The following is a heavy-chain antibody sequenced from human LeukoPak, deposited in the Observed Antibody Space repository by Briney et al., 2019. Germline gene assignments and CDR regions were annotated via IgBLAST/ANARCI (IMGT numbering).Heavy chain of an antibody. CDR3: ATGGDWNYYYYMDV. CDR1: GGTFSSSA. V-gene: IGHV1-69*06. Sequence: SVKVSCKASGGTFSSSAISWVRQDPGQGLELMGGIIPIFGTANYAQKFQGRVTITADTSTSTAYMELSSLRSEDTAVYYCATGGDWNYYYYMDVWGKGTTVTVSS. D-gene: IGHD3/OR15-3a*01. J-gene: IGHJ6*03. CDR2: IIPIFGTA.